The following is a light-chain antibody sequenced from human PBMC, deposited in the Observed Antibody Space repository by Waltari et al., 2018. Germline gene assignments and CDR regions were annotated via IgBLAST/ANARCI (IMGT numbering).Light chain of an antibody. V-gene: IGLV4-69*01. J-gene: IGLJ3*02. CDR1: RGHRSDI. CDR3: QTGGHGTWV. CDR2: VNSDGSH. Sequence: QLVLTQSPSASASLRASVKLPSTLSRGHRSDIVTWLNQQPEKGPRYLMKVNSDGSHNEGDEIPDRFSGSSSGAERYLTISTVQSEDEADYYCQTGGHGTWVFGGGTKLTVL.